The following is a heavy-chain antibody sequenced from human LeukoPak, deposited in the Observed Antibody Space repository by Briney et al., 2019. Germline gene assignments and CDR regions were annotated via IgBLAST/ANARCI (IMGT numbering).Heavy chain of an antibody. V-gene: IGHV3-33*01. CDR2: TRFDGSIK. CDR3: ARWGGTRQYYFDY. D-gene: IGHD1-1*01. J-gene: IGHJ4*02. CDR1: GSIFGDYG. Sequence: GGSLRLSCPVSGSIFGDYGFHWVRQAPGKGLEWVAVTRFDGSIKQYADSVKGRFTISRDDSKNTLYLQMNFLKSEDTAVYYCARWGGTRQYYFDYWGQGTLVTVSS.